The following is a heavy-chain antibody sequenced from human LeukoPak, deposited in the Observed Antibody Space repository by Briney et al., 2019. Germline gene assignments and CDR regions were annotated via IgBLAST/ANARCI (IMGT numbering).Heavy chain of an antibody. CDR3: AREVGVVTAHGIDV. V-gene: IGHV4-39*02. D-gene: IGHD4-23*01. J-gene: IGHJ6*02. Sequence: PSETLSLTCIVSGVSISSISSNNYHWGWIRQPPGKGLEWIGSIYYSGSTYYNPSLKSRVTISVDTSKNQFSLKLSSVTAADTALYYCAREVGVVTAHGIDVWGQGTTVTVSS. CDR2: IYYSGST. CDR1: GVSISSISSNNYH.